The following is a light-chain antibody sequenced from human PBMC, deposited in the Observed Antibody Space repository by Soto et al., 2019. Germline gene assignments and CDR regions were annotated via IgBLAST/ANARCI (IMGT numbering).Light chain of an antibody. Sequence: EIVMTQSPATLSVSPGERATLSCRASQSVSSNLAWYQQKPGQAPRLLIYDASTRATGIPARFSGSGSGTEFTLTISSLQSEDFAVYYCQQYNTSPVTFGPATKVDIK. CDR1: QSVSSN. J-gene: IGKJ3*01. CDR3: QQYNTSPVT. CDR2: DAS. V-gene: IGKV3-15*01.